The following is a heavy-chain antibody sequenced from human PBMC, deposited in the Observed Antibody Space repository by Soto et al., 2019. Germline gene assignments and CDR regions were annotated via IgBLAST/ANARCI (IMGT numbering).Heavy chain of an antibody. Sequence: SETLSLTCTVSGDSISRSSYYWGWIRQPPGKGLEWIASIYYSGSTHYNPSLKSRVTISVDTSKNQFSLKLSSVTAADTAVYYCARPDYGDYVYFQYWGQGTLVTVSS. J-gene: IGHJ1*01. CDR1: GDSISRSSYY. D-gene: IGHD4-17*01. V-gene: IGHV4-39*01. CDR2: IYYSGST. CDR3: ARPDYGDYVYFQY.